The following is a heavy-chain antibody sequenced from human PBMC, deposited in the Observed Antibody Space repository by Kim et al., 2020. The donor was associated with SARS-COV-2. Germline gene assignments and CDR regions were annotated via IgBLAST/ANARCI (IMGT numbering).Heavy chain of an antibody. Sequence: SETLSLTCTVSGDSISSINYHWNWIRQSPERGLEWIGFISYTGTPNYNPSLKSRVTMSIDTSKNQFSLNLNSVTTADTATYYCSRAVTWRKSYYGMDVWGQGTWVTVSS. CDR1: GDSISSINYH. V-gene: IGHV4-61*01. J-gene: IGHJ6*02. CDR3: SRAVTWRKSYYGMDV. D-gene: IGHD2-21*02. CDR2: ISYTGTP.